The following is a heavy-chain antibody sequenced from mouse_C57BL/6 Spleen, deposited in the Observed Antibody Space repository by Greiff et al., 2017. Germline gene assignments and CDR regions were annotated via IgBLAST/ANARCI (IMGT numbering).Heavy chain of an antibody. D-gene: IGHD1-1*01. V-gene: IGHV14-1*01. CDR1: GFNIKDYY. Sequence: EVQLQQSGAELVRPGASVKLSCTASGFNIKDYYMHWVKQRPEQGLEWIGRIDPEDGDTEYAPKFQGKATMTADTSSNTAYLQLSSLTSEDTAVYYCTTYQAGSSLDYWGQGTTLTVSA. CDR3: TTYQAGSSLDY. CDR2: IDPEDGDT. J-gene: IGHJ2*01.